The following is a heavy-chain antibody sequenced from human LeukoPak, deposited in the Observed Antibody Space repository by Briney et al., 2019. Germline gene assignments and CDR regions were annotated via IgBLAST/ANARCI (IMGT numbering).Heavy chain of an antibody. V-gene: IGHV4-59*01. CDR1: GDSISYFY. CDR2: IYYSGST. Sequence: SETLPLTCSVSGDSISYFYWSWIRKPPGMGLEWIGYIYYSGSTNYNPSLKSRVTISVDTSKNQFSLKLSSVTAADTAVYYCARRTYYYDSSPHAFDIWGQGTMVTVSS. CDR3: ARRTYYYDSSPHAFDI. D-gene: IGHD3-22*01. J-gene: IGHJ3*02.